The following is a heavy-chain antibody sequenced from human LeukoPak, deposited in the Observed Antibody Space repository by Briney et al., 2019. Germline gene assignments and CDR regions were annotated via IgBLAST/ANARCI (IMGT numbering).Heavy chain of an antibody. CDR1: GGTFSSYA. J-gene: IGHJ4*02. D-gene: IGHD5-18*01. Sequence: ASVKDSCKASGGTFSSYAISWVRQAPGQGLEWMGGIIPIFGTANYAQKFQGRVTITADKSTSTAYMELSSLRSEDTAVYYCARDRGGYSYGLPLAYWGQGTLVTVSS. CDR2: IIPIFGTA. V-gene: IGHV1-69*06. CDR3: ARDRGGYSYGLPLAY.